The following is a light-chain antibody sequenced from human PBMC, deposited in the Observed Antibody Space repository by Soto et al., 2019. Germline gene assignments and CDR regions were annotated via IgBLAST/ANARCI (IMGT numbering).Light chain of an antibody. Sequence: QSALTQPPSASGSPGQSVTISCTGTSSDVGGYIYASWYQQHPGKAPKLMIYEVSKRPSGVPDRFSGSKSGNTASLTVSGLQAVDEADYYCSSYADSNNLVFGGGTKLTVL. J-gene: IGLJ2*01. CDR1: SSDVGGYIY. V-gene: IGLV2-8*01. CDR2: EVS. CDR3: SSYADSNNLV.